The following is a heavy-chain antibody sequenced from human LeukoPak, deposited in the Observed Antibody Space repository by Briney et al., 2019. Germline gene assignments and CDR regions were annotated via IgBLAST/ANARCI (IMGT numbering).Heavy chain of an antibody. D-gene: IGHD4-23*01. V-gene: IGHV1-18*01. CDR2: ISTYNGNT. CDR1: SYSFTSYG. J-gene: IGHJ3*02. CDR3: ARRLGVRWDLQAFDI. Sequence: ASVKVSCKASSYSFTSYGISWVRQAPGQGLEWMGWISTYNGNTNYAQKLQGRVTMTTDTSTSTAYMELRSLKSDDTAVYYCARRLGVRWDLQAFDIWGQGTMVTVSS.